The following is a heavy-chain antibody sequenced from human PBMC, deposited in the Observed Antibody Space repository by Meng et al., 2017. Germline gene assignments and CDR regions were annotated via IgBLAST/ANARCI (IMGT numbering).Heavy chain of an antibody. CDR2: MNWNGGST. J-gene: IGHJ4*02. CDR1: GFTFDDYG. CDR3: ARDLSWRLRMGELSLSWFDY. Sequence: GESLKISCAASGFTFDDYGMSWVRQAPGKGLEWVSGMNWNGGSTGYADSVKGRFTISRDNAKNSLYLQMNSLRAEDTALYYCARDLSWRLRMGELSLSWFDYWGQGTLVTVSS. V-gene: IGHV3-20*04. D-gene: IGHD3-16*02.